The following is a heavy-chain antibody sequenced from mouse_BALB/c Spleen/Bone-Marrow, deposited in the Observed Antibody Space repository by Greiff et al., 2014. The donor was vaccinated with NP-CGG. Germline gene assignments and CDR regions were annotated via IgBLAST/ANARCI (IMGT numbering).Heavy chain of an antibody. Sequence: EVQVVESGTVLARPGASVKMSGKASGYSFTSYWMHWVKQRPGQGLEWIGAIYPGNSDTTYNQKFKGKAKLTAVTSASTAYMELSSLTNEDSAVYYCTFLVKEDFAYWGQGTLVTVSA. CDR1: GYSFTSYW. J-gene: IGHJ3*01. CDR3: TFLVKEDFAY. D-gene: IGHD2-10*02. CDR2: IYPGNSDT. V-gene: IGHV1-5*01.